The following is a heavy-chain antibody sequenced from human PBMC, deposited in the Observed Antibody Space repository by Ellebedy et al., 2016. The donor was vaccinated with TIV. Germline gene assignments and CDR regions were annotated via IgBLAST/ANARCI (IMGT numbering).Heavy chain of an antibody. Sequence: PSETLSLTCAASGFTFSSYSLNWVRQAPGKGLEWVSSISPISSYADSVRGRFTISRDNAKNSLYLQMNSLRAEDTAVYYCSRGGGCGGGTCYYPDFWGQGTLVTVSS. CDR1: GFTFSSYS. CDR2: ISPISSY. CDR3: SRGGGCGGGTCYYPDF. V-gene: IGHV3-21*01. J-gene: IGHJ4*02. D-gene: IGHD2-15*01.